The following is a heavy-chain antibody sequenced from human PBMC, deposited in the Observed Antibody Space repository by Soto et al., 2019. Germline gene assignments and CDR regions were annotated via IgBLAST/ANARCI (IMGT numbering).Heavy chain of an antibody. V-gene: IGHV4-30-4*01. CDR3: VRVPDVAGQAHWFDP. CDR2: IYYSGST. Sequence: PSETLSLTCTVSGGSISSGDYYWSWIRQPPGKGLEWIGNIYYSGSTYYHPSLKSRITTSLDTSKNQFSLNLRSVTAADTAVYYCVRVPDVAGQAHWFDPWGQGTLVSVSS. D-gene: IGHD6-19*01. J-gene: IGHJ5*02. CDR1: GGSISSGDYY.